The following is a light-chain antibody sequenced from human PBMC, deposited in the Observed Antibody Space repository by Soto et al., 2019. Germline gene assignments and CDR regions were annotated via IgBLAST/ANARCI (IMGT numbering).Light chain of an antibody. CDR3: QHNKSRPLT. V-gene: IGKV3-15*01. J-gene: IGKJ4*01. CDR1: QNININ. Sequence: EIVMTQSPGTLSLSPGERATLSCRASQNININLAWYQQKPGQAPRLLIHGASTRAPGVPARFSGSGSGTEFTLAISSLQSEDFAVYYCQHNKSRPLTFGGGTEVEIK. CDR2: GAS.